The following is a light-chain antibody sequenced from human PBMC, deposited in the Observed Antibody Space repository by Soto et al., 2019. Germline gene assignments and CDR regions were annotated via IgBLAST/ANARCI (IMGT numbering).Light chain of an antibody. J-gene: IGLJ2*01. CDR3: CSYAGIHTLV. CDR1: SSDVGGYNY. CDR2: DVS. Sequence: QSVLTQPRSVSGSPGQSVTISCTGTSSDVGGYNYVSWYQQHPGKAPKLMIYDVSKRPSGVPDRFSGSKSGNTASLTISGLEAEDEADYYCCSYAGIHTLVFGGGTQLTVL. V-gene: IGLV2-11*01.